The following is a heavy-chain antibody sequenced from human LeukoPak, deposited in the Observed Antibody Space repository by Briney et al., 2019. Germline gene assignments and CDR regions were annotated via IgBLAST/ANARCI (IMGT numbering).Heavy chain of an antibody. J-gene: IGHJ4*02. D-gene: IGHD3-22*01. CDR3: ARGDSSGYYHFDY. CDR2: INPNSGGT. CDR1: GGTFSSYA. V-gene: IGHV1-2*02. Sequence: ASVKVSCKASGGTFSSYAISWVRQAPGQGLKWMGWINPNSGGTNYAQKFQGRVTMTRDTSISTAYMELSRLRSDDTAVYYCARGDSSGYYHFDYWGQGTLVTVSS.